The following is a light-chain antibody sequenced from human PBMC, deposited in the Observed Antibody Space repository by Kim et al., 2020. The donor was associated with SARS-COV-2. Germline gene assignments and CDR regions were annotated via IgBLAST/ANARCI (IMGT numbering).Light chain of an antibody. Sequence: QSALTQPPSASGSPGQSVTISCTGTSSDVGGYYYVSWYQQHPGKAPKLIIYEVTKRPSGVPDRFSGSKSGNTASLTVSGLQAEDEADYYCSSYAGTDNLLFGGGTQLTVL. CDR3: SSYAGTDNLL. V-gene: IGLV2-8*01. CDR2: EVT. J-gene: IGLJ3*02. CDR1: SSDVGGYYY.